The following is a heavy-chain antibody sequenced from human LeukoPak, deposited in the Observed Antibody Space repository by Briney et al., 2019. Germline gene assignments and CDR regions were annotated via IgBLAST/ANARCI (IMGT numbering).Heavy chain of an antibody. CDR3: AKDLHDYGNYVGWFDS. J-gene: IGHJ5*01. D-gene: IGHD4-11*01. CDR1: GFXFSSYW. V-gene: IGHV3-74*03. CDR2: LNSDGSST. Sequence: GGSLRLSCAASGFXFSSYWIHWVRQAPGKGLMWVSRLNSDGSSTTYADSVKGRFTISRDDSKTTLFLQMNSLRAEDTAVYYCAKDLHDYGNYVGWFDSWGQGTLVTVSS.